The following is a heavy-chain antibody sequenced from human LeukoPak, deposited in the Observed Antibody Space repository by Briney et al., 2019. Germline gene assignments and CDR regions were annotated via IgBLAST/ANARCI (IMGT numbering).Heavy chain of an antibody. V-gene: IGHV3-30*02. CDR2: IRYDGSNK. CDR1: GFTFSSYG. D-gene: IGHD5-12*01. Sequence: GGSLRLSCAASGFTFSSYGMHWARQAPGKGLEWVAFIRYDGSNKYYADSVKGRFTISRDNSKNTLYLQMNSLRAEDTAVYYCAKDRTRGYSGYAPGNYWGQGTLVTVSS. J-gene: IGHJ4*02. CDR3: AKDRTRGYSGYAPGNY.